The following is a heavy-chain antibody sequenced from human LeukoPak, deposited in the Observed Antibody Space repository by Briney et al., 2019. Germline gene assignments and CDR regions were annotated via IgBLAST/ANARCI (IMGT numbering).Heavy chain of an antibody. CDR2: IYYGGST. V-gene: IGHV4-59*12. CDR3: ARDRQQQVIVNYYYYGMDV. CDR1: GGSISSYY. D-gene: IGHD6-13*01. Sequence: PSETLSLTCTVSGGSISSYYWSWIRQPPGKGREGMGYIYYGGSTNYNPSLKSRVTISVDTSKNQFSLKLSSVTAADTAVYYCARDRQQQVIVNYYYYGMDVWGQGTTVTVSS. J-gene: IGHJ6*02.